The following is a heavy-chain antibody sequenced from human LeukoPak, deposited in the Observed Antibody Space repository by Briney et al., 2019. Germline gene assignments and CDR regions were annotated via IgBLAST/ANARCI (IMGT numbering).Heavy chain of an antibody. CDR3: ARASRGSIAAAPYYYYGMDV. V-gene: IGHV5-51*01. J-gene: IGHJ6*02. D-gene: IGHD6-13*01. CDR2: IYPGDSDT. CDR1: GYSFTSYW. Sequence: GESLKISCKGSGYSFTSYWIGWVRQMSGKGLEWMGIIYPGDSDTRYSPSFQGQVTISADKSISTAYLQWSSLKASDTAMYYCARASRGSIAAAPYYYYGMDVWGQGTTVTVSS.